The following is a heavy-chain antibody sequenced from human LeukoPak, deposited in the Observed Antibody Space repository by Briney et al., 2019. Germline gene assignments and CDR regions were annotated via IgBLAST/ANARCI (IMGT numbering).Heavy chain of an antibody. CDR1: GYTFTSYV. Sequence: GASVKVSCKASGYTFTSYVLSWVRQAPGQGLEWMGWISAYNGNTNYAQKLQGRVTMTTDTSTSTAYIELRSLRSDDTAVYYCARGTIVVVVAGPLDPWGQGTLVTVSS. CDR3: ARGTIVVVVAGPLDP. V-gene: IGHV1-18*01. CDR2: ISAYNGNT. D-gene: IGHD2-15*01. J-gene: IGHJ5*02.